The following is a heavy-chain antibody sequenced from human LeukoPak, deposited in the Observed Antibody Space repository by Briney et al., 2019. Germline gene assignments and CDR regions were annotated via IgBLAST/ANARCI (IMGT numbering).Heavy chain of an antibody. CDR1: GGTFSSYA. D-gene: IGHD3-22*01. J-gene: IGHJ6*03. CDR2: IIPIFGTA. Sequence: SVKVSCKASGGTFSSYAISWVRQAPGQGLEWMGGIIPIFGTANYAQKFQGRVTITTDESTSTAYMELSSLRSEDTAVYYCAGGSYYDSSGYSHYYYYVDVWGKGTTVTVSS. CDR3: AGGSYYDSSGYSHYYYYVDV. V-gene: IGHV1-69*05.